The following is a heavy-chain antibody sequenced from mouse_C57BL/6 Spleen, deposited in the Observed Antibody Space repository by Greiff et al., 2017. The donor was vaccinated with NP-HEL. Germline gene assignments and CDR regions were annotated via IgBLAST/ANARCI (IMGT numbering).Heavy chain of an antibody. J-gene: IGHJ3*01. CDR2: ISDVGSYT. CDR3: ARDPGLTLQAAY. Sequence: EVKLVESGGGLVTPGGERKRAGGVSGFAFMRSHLSLCPPTPSNTLYFVSTISDVGSYTYYPDNVKGRFTISRDNAKNNLYLQMSHLKSEDTAMYYCARDPGLTLQAAYWGQGTLVTVSA. V-gene: IGHV5-4*01. CDR1: GFAFMRSH. D-gene: IGHD3-2*02.